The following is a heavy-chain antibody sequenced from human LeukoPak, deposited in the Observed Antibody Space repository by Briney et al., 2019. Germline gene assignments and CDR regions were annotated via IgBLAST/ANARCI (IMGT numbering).Heavy chain of an antibody. D-gene: IGHD3-3*01. V-gene: IGHV4-39*02. CDR3: VRETIFGVVITPPNYFDY. J-gene: IGHJ4*02. Sequence: SETLSLTCTVSGGSISSSSYYWGWIRQPPGKGLEWIGSIYYSGSTYYNPSLKSRVTISVDTSKNQFSLKLSSVTAADTAVYYCVRETIFGVVITPPNYFDYWGQGTLVTVSS. CDR2: IYYSGST. CDR1: GGSISSSSYY.